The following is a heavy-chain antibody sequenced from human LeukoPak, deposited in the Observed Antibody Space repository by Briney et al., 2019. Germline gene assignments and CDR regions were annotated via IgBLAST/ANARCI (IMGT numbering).Heavy chain of an antibody. CDR1: GASISGSTYY. CDR3: ARRGGYYHNWFDP. Sequence: PSETLSLTCTVSGASISGSTYYWAWIRQSPGKGLEWIGSIYYTGTTYYSPSLESRVTISVHTSKNQFSLKLSSVTAADTAVYYCARRGGYYHNWFDPWGQGTLVTVSS. D-gene: IGHD3-10*01. J-gene: IGHJ5*02. CDR2: IYYTGTT. V-gene: IGHV4-39*01.